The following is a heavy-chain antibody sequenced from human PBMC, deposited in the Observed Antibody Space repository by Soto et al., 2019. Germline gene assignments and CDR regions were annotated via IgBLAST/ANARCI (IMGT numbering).Heavy chain of an antibody. CDR3: AKHEGYCSTTTCSNFDY. D-gene: IGHD2-2*01. J-gene: IGHJ4*02. CDR1: GLTFTSYW. CDR2: IYPGDSDS. V-gene: IGHV5-51*01. Sequence: ESVKMSCTGSGLTFTSYWIAWVRQMRGKGLEWMGIIYPGDSDSSYSPSFQGKVTISADKSINTAYLHWRSLKASDTAIYYCAKHEGYCSTTTCSNFDYWGQGTLVTVYS.